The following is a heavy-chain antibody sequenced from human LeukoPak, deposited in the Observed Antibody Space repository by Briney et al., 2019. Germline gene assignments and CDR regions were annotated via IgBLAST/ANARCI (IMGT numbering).Heavy chain of an antibody. CDR1: GFTFSNHG. CDR3: ARGRNDYGDY. Sequence: GGSLRLSCAASGFTFSNHGMNWVRQAPGKGLEWVSTIYSGGSTYCTDSVRGRFTISRDNSKNTLYLQMNSLRAEDTAVYYCARGRNDYGDYWGQGTLVTVSS. CDR2: IYSGGST. V-gene: IGHV3-66*01. J-gene: IGHJ4*02.